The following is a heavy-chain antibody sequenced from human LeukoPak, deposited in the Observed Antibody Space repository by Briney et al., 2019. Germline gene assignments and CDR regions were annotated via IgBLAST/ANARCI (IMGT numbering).Heavy chain of an antibody. V-gene: IGHV3-30*02. CDR1: GFTFSNFG. CDR2: IRYDGSKN. CDR3: AKDLEQWLVVGDNWFDP. J-gene: IGHJ5*02. Sequence: GGSLRLPCAASGFTFSNFGVHWVRHAPGRGLEWVSFIRYDGSKNYYADSVKGRFTISRDNSKNTLYLQMNSLRAEDTAVYYCAKDLEQWLVVGDNWFDPWGQGTLVTVSS. D-gene: IGHD6-19*01.